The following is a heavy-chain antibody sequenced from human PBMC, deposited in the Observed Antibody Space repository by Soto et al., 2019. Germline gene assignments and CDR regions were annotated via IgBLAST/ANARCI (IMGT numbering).Heavy chain of an antibody. CDR1: GDSISSNNW. CDR3: AREGRLRNYDYGVDV. J-gene: IGHJ6*02. Sequence: QVQLQESGPGLVRPSETLSLTCTVSGDSISSNNWWGWVRQSPGKGLEWIGEIFQSGTTNYNPSLKSRVTLSVDKSQNQFSLRLASVTAADTAVYYCAREGRLRNYDYGVDVWGQGTTVTVSS. V-gene: IGHV4-4*02. CDR2: IFQSGTT.